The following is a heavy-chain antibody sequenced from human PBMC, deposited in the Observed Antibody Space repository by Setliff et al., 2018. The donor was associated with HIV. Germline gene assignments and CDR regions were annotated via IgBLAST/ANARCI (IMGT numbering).Heavy chain of an antibody. CDR2: IIPVFGET. CDR1: GGTFSSYD. D-gene: IGHD2-2*01. Sequence: SVKVSCKASGGTFSSYDISWVRQAPGQGLEWMGRIIPVFGETNYAQKFQGRVTITADEFTSTAYMELSSLRYEDTAVYYCARGGRVVPAATGSNAYDIWGQGTKVTVSS. V-gene: IGHV1-69*13. J-gene: IGHJ3*02. CDR3: ARGGRVVPAATGSNAYDI.